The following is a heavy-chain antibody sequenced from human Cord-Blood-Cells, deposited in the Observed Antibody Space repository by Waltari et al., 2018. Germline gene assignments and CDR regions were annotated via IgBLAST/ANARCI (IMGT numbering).Heavy chain of an antibody. V-gene: IGHV5-51*01. CDR3: ARHGPPDSSGWYYYFDY. Sequence: GIIYPGDSGTRYSPSFQGQVTISADKSISTTYLQWSSLKASDTAMYYCARHGPPDSSGWYYYFDYWGQGTLVTGPS. J-gene: IGHJ4*02. CDR2: IYPGDSGT. D-gene: IGHD6-19*01.